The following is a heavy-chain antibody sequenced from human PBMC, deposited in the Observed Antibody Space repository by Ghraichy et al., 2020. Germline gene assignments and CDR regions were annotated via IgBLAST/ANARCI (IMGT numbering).Heavy chain of an antibody. D-gene: IGHD3-22*01. Sequence: GGSLRLSCAASGFTFSSYWMGWVRQAPGTGLEWVANIKQDGSEIHYVDSVKGRFIISRDNAKQSLYLQMNSLRAEDTAVYYCVRDSRGSSGYLGYWGQGTLVTVSS. CDR3: VRDSRGSSGYLGY. CDR1: GFTFSSYW. V-gene: IGHV3-7*03. CDR2: IKQDGSEI. J-gene: IGHJ4*02.